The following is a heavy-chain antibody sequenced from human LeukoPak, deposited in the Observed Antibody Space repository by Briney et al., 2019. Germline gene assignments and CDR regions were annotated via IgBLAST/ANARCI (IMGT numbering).Heavy chain of an antibody. Sequence: GGSLRLSCAASSFTFSGYWMSWVRQAPGKGLEWVANINQGGSEKNYVDSVKGRFTISRDNAKNSLYLQMNSLRAEDTAVYFCASDSLGSGSYYDYWGQGTLVTVSS. CDR2: INQGGSEK. CDR1: SFTFSGYW. CDR3: ASDSLGSGSYYDY. V-gene: IGHV3-7*01. J-gene: IGHJ4*02. D-gene: IGHD3-10*01.